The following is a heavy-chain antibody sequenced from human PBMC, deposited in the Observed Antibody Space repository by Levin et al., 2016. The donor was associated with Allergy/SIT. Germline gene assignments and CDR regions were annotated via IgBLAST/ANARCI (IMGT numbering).Heavy chain of an antibody. CDR2: ISWNSGSI. CDR3: AKINRARGIRGGAFDI. D-gene: IGHD2-15*01. V-gene: IGHV3-9*01. CDR1: GFTFDDYA. Sequence: GGSLRLSCAASGFTFDDYAMHWVRQAPGKGLEWVSGISWNSGSIGYADSVKGRFTISRDNAKNSLYLQMNSLRAEDTALYYCAKINRARGIRGGAFDIWGQGTMVTVSS. J-gene: IGHJ3*02.